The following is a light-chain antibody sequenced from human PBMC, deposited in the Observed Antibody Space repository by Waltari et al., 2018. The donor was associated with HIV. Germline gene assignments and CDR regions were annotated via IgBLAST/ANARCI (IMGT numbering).Light chain of an antibody. CDR2: EVT. J-gene: IGLJ3*02. CDR1: NSAVGNYNL. Sequence: QPALTQPASVSGSPGQSITIPCTGTNSAVGNYNLVSWYRQHPDKAPKLLIFEVTRRPSGVSDRFSGSKSGNTASLTISGLQAEDEADYYCCSYAGSDTLVFGGGTKLTVL. CDR3: CSYAGSDTLV. V-gene: IGLV2-23*02.